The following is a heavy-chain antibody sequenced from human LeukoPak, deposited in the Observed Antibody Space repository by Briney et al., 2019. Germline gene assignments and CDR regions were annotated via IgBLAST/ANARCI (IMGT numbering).Heavy chain of an antibody. CDR3: ARSEAPMVRGVIMVNWVDP. CDR1: GGSISSYF. CDR2: ISYSGST. V-gene: IGHV4-59*01. D-gene: IGHD3-10*01. J-gene: IGHJ5*02. Sequence: SETLSLTCSVSGGSISSYFWSRIRQPPGKGLEWIGYISYSGSTDYNPSLKSRVTISVDTSKNQFSLKLRSVTAADTAVYYCARSEAPMVRGVIMVNWVDPWGQGTLVTVSS.